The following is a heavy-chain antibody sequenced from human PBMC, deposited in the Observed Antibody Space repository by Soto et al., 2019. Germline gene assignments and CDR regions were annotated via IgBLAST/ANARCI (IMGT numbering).Heavy chain of an antibody. D-gene: IGHD6-13*01. V-gene: IGHV3-48*01. CDR3: ARGMGIGATGRYGY. Sequence: EVQLVESGGGSVQPGGSLRLSCAGSGFTFSNDGMNWVRQAPGKGLEWDSYIASSSSAIYYADSVKGRFTISRDNAKNLLFLQMNSLRVDDTAVYYCARGMGIGATGRYGYWGQGTLVTVSS. J-gene: IGHJ4*02. CDR2: IASSSSAI. CDR1: GFTFSNDG.